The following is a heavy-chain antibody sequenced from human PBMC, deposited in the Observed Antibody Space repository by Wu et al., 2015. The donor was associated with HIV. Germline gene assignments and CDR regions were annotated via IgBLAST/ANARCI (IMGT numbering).Heavy chain of an antibody. CDR1: GYTITTYD. CDR3: ATLIRYNLNDKADAFDF. J-gene: IGHJ3*01. V-gene: IGHV1-8*01. CDR2: MNSNNGKT. Sequence: QVQLVQSGAEVKKPGASVKVSCQASGYTITTYDFNWVRQAPGQGLEWMGWMNSNNGKTGYGQKFQGRVAMTRNISTRTAYMELTRLRSEDTAVYYCATLIRYNLNDKADAFDFWGHGTMVTVSS. D-gene: IGHD1-1*01.